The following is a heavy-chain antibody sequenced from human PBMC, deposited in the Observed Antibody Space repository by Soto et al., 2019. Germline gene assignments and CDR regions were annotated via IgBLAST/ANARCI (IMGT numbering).Heavy chain of an antibody. D-gene: IGHD5-18*01. CDR3: ARVGALGGYSYGSYFDY. V-gene: IGHV4-39*07. CDR1: GGSISSSSYY. J-gene: IGHJ4*02. CDR2: IYYSGST. Sequence: SETLSLTCTVSGGSISSSSYYWGWIRQPQGKGLEGIGSIYYSGSTYYNPSLKSRLTISVDNSKKQLLLKLRSVTAAVSYVSSCARVGALGGYSYGSYFDYWGQGTLVTVSS.